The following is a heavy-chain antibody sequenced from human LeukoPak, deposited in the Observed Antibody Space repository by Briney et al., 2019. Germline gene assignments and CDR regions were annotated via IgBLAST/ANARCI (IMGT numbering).Heavy chain of an antibody. J-gene: IGHJ1*01. CDR1: GGSISSGGYY. D-gene: IGHD3-10*01. Sequence: PSETLSLTCTVSGGSISSGGYYWSWIRQHPGKGLEWIGYISYTGSTHYNPSLKSRVTISVDTSKNQFSLKLTSMTAADTAVYYCARSPANMVRGVTPDYFQHWGQGTLVTVSS. V-gene: IGHV4-31*03. CDR3: ARSPANMVRGVTPDYFQH. CDR2: ISYTGST.